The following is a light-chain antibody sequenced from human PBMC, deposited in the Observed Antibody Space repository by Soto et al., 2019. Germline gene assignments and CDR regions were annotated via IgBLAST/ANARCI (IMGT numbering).Light chain of an antibody. CDR2: AAS. Sequence: AIRMTQSPSSLSASTGDRVTITCRASQGISSYLAWYQQKPGKAPKLLIYAASTLQSGVRSRFSGSVSGTDFTLTISCLQSEDFATYYCQQYYSYPHTFGQGTKLEIK. CDR1: QGISSY. V-gene: IGKV1-8*01. J-gene: IGKJ2*01. CDR3: QQYYSYPHT.